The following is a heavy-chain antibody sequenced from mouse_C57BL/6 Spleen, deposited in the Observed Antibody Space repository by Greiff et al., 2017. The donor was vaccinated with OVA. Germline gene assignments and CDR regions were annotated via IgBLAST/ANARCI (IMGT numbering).Heavy chain of an antibody. Sequence: QVQLQQPGAELVMPGASVKLSCKASGYTFTSYWMHWVKQRPGQGLEWIGEIDPSDSYTNYNQKFKGKSTLTVDKSSSTAYMQLSSLTSEDSAVYYCARRDDYYGSSLRYWYFDVWGTGTTVTVSS. CDR3: ARRDDYYGSSLRYWYFDV. CDR1: GYTFTSYW. J-gene: IGHJ1*03. V-gene: IGHV1-69*01. CDR2: IDPSDSYT. D-gene: IGHD1-1*01.